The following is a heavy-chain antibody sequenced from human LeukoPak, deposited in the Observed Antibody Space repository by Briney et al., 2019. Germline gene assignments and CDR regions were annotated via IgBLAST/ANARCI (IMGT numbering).Heavy chain of an antibody. CDR2: ISSSSDSI. CDR1: QFTFSSYK. Sequence: GGSLRLSCAASQFTFSSYKMIWVRQAPGKGLEWVSSISSSSDSISYADSVKGRFTISRDNSKNTLYLQMNSLRAEDTAVYYCAKGGQLVREGYFDYWGQGTLVTVSS. J-gene: IGHJ4*02. D-gene: IGHD6-6*01. V-gene: IGHV3-21*01. CDR3: AKGGQLVREGYFDY.